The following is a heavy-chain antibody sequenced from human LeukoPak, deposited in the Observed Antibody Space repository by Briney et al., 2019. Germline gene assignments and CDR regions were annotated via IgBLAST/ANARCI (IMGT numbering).Heavy chain of an antibody. CDR2: ISAYNGNT. V-gene: IGHV1-18*01. CDR1: GGTFISYA. CDR3: ARTYYDFWSGYYKSWEFDY. Sequence: ASVKVSCKASGGTFISYAISWVRQAPGQGLEWMGWISAYNGNTNYAQKLQGRVTMTTDTSTSTAYMELRSLRSDDTAVYYCARTYYDFWSGYYKSWEFDYWGQGTLVTVSS. D-gene: IGHD3-3*01. J-gene: IGHJ4*02.